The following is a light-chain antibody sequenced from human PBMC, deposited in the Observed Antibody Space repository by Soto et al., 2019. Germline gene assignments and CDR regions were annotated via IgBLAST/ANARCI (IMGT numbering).Light chain of an antibody. CDR3: QQYNSFPRT. CDR1: QSISSW. J-gene: IGKJ1*01. CDR2: KAS. V-gene: IGKV1-5*03. Sequence: DIQMTQSPSTLSASVGDRVTITCRARQSISSWLAWYQQKPGKAPKLLIYKASSLEGGVPSRFSGSGSGTEFTLTINSLQPDDYATYYCQQYNSFPRTFGQGTKVEIK.